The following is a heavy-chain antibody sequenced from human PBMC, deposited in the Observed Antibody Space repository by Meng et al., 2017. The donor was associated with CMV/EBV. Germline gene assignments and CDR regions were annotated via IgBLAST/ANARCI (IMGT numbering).Heavy chain of an antibody. J-gene: IGHJ4*02. V-gene: IGHV1-2*02. CDR1: GYTFTGYY. CDR2: INPNSGGT. D-gene: IGHD2-2*01. Sequence: ASVKVSCKASGYTFTGYYMHWVRQAPGQGLEWMGWINPNSGGTNYAQQFQGRVTMTRDTSISTAYMELSRLRSDDTAVYYCARVVTAAIGTIDYWGQGTLVTVSS. CDR3: ARVVTAAIGTIDY.